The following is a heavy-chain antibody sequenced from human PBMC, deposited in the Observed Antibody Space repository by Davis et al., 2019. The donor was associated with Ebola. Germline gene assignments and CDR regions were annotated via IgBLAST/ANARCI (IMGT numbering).Heavy chain of an antibody. D-gene: IGHD1-26*01. Sequence: ASVKVSCKASGYTFTSYYMHWVRQAPGQGLEWMGWISAYNGNTNYAQKLQGRVTMTTDTSTSTAYMELRSLRSDDTAVYYCARVGSGSYYFDYWGQGTLVTVSS. V-gene: IGHV1-18*04. CDR3: ARVGSGSYYFDY. CDR1: GYTFTSYY. J-gene: IGHJ4*02. CDR2: ISAYNGNT.